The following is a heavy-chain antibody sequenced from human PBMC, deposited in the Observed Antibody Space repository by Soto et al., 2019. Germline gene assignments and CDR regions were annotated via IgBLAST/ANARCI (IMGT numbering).Heavy chain of an antibody. CDR3: ARALGRWLTKAEYFQH. CDR2: INAGNGNT. J-gene: IGHJ1*01. V-gene: IGHV1-3*01. CDR1: GYTFTSYA. D-gene: IGHD6-19*01. Sequence: ASVKVSCKASGYTFTSYAMHWVRQAPGQRLEWMGWINAGNGNTKYSQKFQGRVTITRDTSASTAYMELSSLRSEDTAVYYCARALGRWLTKAEYFQHWGQGTLVTVSS.